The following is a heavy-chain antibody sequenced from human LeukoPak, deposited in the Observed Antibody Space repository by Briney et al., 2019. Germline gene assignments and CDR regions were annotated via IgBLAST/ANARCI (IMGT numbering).Heavy chain of an antibody. D-gene: IGHD6-13*01. CDR2: IYYRGST. CDR1: GSSISSYY. Sequence: SETLSLTCTVSGSSISSYYWSWIRQPPGKGLEWIGYIYYRGSTKYNPSLKSRATISVDTYKNQFSLKLSSVTAADTAVYYCASGPYPAAGTDHQFDYWGRGTLVTVSS. CDR3: ASGPYPAAGTDHQFDY. J-gene: IGHJ4*02. V-gene: IGHV4-59*01.